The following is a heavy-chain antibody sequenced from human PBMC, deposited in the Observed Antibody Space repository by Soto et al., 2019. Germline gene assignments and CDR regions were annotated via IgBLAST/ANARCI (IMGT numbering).Heavy chain of an antibody. CDR1: RDSVGIISFD. CDR3: ARAPVGLDTISYFDY. CDR2: IYNGGST. D-gene: IGHD3-3*01. V-gene: IGHV4-30-4*02. Sequence: DTPSHRSTIARDSVGIISFDVAWVRRAPGKGLEWIGYIYNGGSTYYRPSLESRMHMSLDATRNHYSLRLTSVTAADTAVYFCARAPVGLDTISYFDYWGQGKLV. J-gene: IGHJ4*02.